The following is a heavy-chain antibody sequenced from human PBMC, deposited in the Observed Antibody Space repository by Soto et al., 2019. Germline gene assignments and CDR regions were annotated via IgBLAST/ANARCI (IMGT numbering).Heavy chain of an antibody. D-gene: IGHD6-13*01. J-gene: IGHJ4*02. Sequence: PGGSLRLSCAASGFTFSNAWMSWVRQAPGKGLLWVSRISSDGSSTPYADSVKGRFTISRDNAKNTLYLQMNSLRAEDTAVYYCARGRSSWGNYFDYWGQGTLVTVSS. CDR2: ISSDGSST. CDR1: GFTFSNAW. CDR3: ARGRSSWGNYFDY. V-gene: IGHV3-74*01.